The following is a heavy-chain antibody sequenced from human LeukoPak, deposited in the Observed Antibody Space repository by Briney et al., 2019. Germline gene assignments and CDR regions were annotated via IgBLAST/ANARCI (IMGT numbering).Heavy chain of an antibody. CDR2: IYSGGRT. Sequence: GGSLRLSCAASGFTVSSNYMSWVRQVPGKGLEWVSVIYSGGRTSYADTGKGRVSISRDNSKNTLYLQMNSLRAEDTAVYYCARDRPLGYCSGGSCYPTFDYWGQGTLVTVSS. J-gene: IGHJ4*02. CDR1: GFTVSSNY. D-gene: IGHD2-15*01. CDR3: ARDRPLGYCSGGSCYPTFDY. V-gene: IGHV3-53*01.